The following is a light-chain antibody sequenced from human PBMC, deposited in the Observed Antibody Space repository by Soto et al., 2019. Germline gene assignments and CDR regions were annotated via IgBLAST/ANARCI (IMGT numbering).Light chain of an antibody. J-gene: IGKJ2*01. CDR2: KVS. Sequence: DVVMTQSPLSLPVTLGQPASISCRSSQSPEYSDGNTYLNWFQQRPGQSPRRLIYKVSNRDSGGPVRFRGRLSGTDFDRRISSVEAGDLGVYYRMQGTHWPYTFGQGTKLEIK. CDR1: QSPEYSDGNTY. V-gene: IGKV2-30*01. CDR3: MQGTHWPYT.